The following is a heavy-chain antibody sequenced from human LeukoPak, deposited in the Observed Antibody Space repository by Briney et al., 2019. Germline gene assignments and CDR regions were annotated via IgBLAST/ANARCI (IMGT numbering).Heavy chain of an antibody. CDR1: GFTFSSYG. CDR2: IRYDGSNK. J-gene: IGHJ4*02. V-gene: IGHV3-30*02. Sequence: PGGSLRLSCAASGFTFSSYGMHWVRQAPGKGLEWVAFIRYDGSNKYYADSVQGRFTISTDNSKKTLYLQLSSLRVEDTAVYYCAKARRRYSSSWGGVDYWGQGTLVTVSS. CDR3: AKARRRYSSSWGGVDY. D-gene: IGHD6-13*01.